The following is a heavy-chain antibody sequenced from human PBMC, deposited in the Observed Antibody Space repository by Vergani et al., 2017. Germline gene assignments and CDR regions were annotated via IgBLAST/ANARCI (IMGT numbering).Heavy chain of an antibody. CDR3: TTAAQEVTRRAMDY. CDR2: INSKGNGGTT. D-gene: IGHD2-2*01. J-gene: IGHJ4*02. Sequence: VQLVESAGGVVQPGGSLRLSCAASGFDFNKAWMSWVRQAPGKGLEWVGRINSKGNGGTTDFAAPVQGRFTISRDDSKNTLYLQMKSLKTEDTGVYYCTTAAQEVTRRAMDYWGQGTLVIVSP. CDR1: GFDFNKAW. V-gene: IGHV3-15*01.